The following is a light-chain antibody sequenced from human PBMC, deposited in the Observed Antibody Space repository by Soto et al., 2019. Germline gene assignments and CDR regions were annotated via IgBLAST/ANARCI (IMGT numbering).Light chain of an antibody. CDR1: STDVGGYNY. V-gene: IGLV2-14*01. CDR3: YSYPSSSTYV. CDR2: EVT. J-gene: IGLJ1*01. Sequence: QSALTQPASVSGSPGQSITISCAGTSTDVGGYNYVSWYQQHPGKAPKLMISEVTNRPSGVSNRFSGSKSGNTASLHISGLQAEDEADYYCYSYPSSSTYVFGTGTKVTVL.